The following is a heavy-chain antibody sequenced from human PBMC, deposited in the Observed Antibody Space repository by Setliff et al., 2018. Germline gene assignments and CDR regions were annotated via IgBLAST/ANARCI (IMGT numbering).Heavy chain of an antibody. CDR3: ARESRYYYDNLGTLDY. V-gene: IGHV4-30-4*08. J-gene: IGHJ4*02. D-gene: IGHD3-22*01. Sequence: LSLTCTVSGGSISSGDYYWSWIRQPPGKGLEWIGYIYSSGSTYYNPSLKSRVSISVDTSKNQFSLKLSSVTAADTAVYYCARESRYYYDNLGTLDYWGQGALVTVSS. CDR2: IYSSGST. CDR1: GGSISSGDYY.